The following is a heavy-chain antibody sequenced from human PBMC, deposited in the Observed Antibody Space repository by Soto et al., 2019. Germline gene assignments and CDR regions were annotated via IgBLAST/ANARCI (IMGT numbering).Heavy chain of an antibody. CDR2: IYWDDDK. CDR3: ARLGLYYYDSSGYPSPGSNAFDI. Sequence: SGPTLVNPTQTLTLTCTFSGFSLSTSGVGVGWIRQPPGKALEWLALIYWDDDKRYSPSLKSRLAITKDTSKNQVVLTMTNMDPVDTATYYCARLGLYYYDSSGYPSPGSNAFDIWGQGTMVTVSS. J-gene: IGHJ3*02. V-gene: IGHV2-5*02. CDR1: GFSLSTSGVG. D-gene: IGHD3-22*01.